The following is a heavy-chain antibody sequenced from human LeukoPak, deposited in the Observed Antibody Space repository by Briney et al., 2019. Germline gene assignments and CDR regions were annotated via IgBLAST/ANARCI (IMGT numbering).Heavy chain of an antibody. Sequence: SVKVSCKASGGTFSSYAISWVRQAPGQGLEWMGRIIPILGIANYAQKFQGRVTITADKSTSTAYMELSSLRSEDTAVYYCAGVRPDQLLSSRIQLWSLSPYYFDYWGQGTLVTVSS. J-gene: IGHJ4*02. CDR3: AGVRPDQLLSSRIQLWSLSPYYFDY. CDR2: IIPILGIA. D-gene: IGHD5-18*01. V-gene: IGHV1-69*04. CDR1: GGTFSSYA.